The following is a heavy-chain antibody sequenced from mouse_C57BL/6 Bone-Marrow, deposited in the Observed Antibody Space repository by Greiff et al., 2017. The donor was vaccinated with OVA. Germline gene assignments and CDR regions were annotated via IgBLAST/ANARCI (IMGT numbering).Heavy chain of an antibody. J-gene: IGHJ2*01. Sequence: EVQGVESGGGLVQPGGSMKLSCVASGFTFSNYWMNWVRQSPEKGLEWVAQIRLKSDNYATHYAESVKGRFTISRDDSKSSVYLQMNNLRAEDTGIYYCTGIYYYGSSYFDYWGQGTTLTVSS. CDR1: GFTFSNYW. V-gene: IGHV6-3*01. D-gene: IGHD1-1*01. CDR3: TGIYYYGSSYFDY. CDR2: IRLKSDNYAT.